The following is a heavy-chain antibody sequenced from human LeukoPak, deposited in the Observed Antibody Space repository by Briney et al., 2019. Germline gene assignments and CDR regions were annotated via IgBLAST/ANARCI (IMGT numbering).Heavy chain of an antibody. Sequence: GGSLRLSCVGSGFTFRSHAMSWVRQAPEKGLEFVSGIYENGGTTYYADSVKGRFSISRDNSKNTLYLQMNSLRAEDTAVYYCAKDGVAVAGRPFDYWGQGTLVTVSS. V-gene: IGHV3-23*01. CDR3: AKDGVAVAGRPFDY. CDR2: IYENGGTT. CDR1: GFTFRSHA. J-gene: IGHJ4*02. D-gene: IGHD6-19*01.